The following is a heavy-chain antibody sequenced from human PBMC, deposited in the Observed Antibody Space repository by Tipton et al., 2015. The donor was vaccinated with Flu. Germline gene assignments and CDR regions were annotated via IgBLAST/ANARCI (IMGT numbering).Heavy chain of an antibody. CDR3: ARDSLRIAIFGLVIISADFYYGMDV. CDR2: ISSSGSTI. J-gene: IGHJ6*02. D-gene: IGHD3-3*01. V-gene: IGHV3-48*03. CDR1: GFTFSSYE. Sequence: SLRLSCAASGFTFSSYEMNWVRQAPGKGLEWVPYISSSGSTIYYAASVKCRFTISRDNAKNSLYLQMNSLRAEDTAVYYCARDSLRIAIFGLVIISADFYYGMDVWGQGTTVSVS.